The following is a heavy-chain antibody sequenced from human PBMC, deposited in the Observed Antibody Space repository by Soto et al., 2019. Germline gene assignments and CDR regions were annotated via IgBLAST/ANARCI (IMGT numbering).Heavy chain of an antibody. CDR1: GFTFSSYG. V-gene: IGHV3-33*01. CDR2: IWYDGSNK. Sequence: GGSLRRSCAASGFTFSSYGMHWVRQAPGKGLEWVAVIWYDGSNKYYADSVKGRFTISRDNSKNTLYLQMNSLRAEDTAVYYCARDIRRASGRRGAFYIWGQGTMVTVSS. D-gene: IGHD3-10*01. CDR3: ARDIRRASGRRGAFYI. J-gene: IGHJ3*02.